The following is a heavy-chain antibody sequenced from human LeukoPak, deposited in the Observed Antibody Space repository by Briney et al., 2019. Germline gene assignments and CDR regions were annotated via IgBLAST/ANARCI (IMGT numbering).Heavy chain of an antibody. Sequence: GRSLRLSCAASGFTFSTSAMHWVRQAPGKGLEWVALISYDGSNKYYADSVRGRFTISRGNSKNTVSLQMNSLRAEDTAVYYCTRDQGLTTPAGDAFDIWGQGTMVTVSS. J-gene: IGHJ3*02. D-gene: IGHD3-3*01. V-gene: IGHV3-30*04. CDR1: GFTFSTSA. CDR2: ISYDGSNK. CDR3: TRDQGLTTPAGDAFDI.